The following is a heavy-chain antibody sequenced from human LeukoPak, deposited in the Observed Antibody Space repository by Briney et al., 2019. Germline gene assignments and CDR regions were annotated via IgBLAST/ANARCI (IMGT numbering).Heavy chain of an antibody. V-gene: IGHV4-39*07. CDR2: IYYSGST. J-gene: IGHJ6*03. CDR1: GGSISSSSYY. Sequence: KASETLSLTCTVSGGSISSSSYYWGWIRQPPVKGLEWIGSIYYSGSTYYNPSLKSRVTISVDTSKNQFSLNLSSVTAADTAVYYCARVYYYYYYMDVWGKGTTVTVSS. CDR3: ARVYYYYYYMDV.